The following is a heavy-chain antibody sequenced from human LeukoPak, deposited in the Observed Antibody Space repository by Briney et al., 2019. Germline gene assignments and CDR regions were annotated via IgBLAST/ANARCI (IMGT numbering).Heavy chain of an antibody. CDR2: INHSGST. Sequence: SETLSLTCAVCGGSFSGYYWSWIRQPPGKGLEWIGEINHSGSTNYNPSLKCRVTIPVDTSKNQFSLKLSSVTAADTAVYYCARGRGILWFGESTFGYWREGTLVTVSS. CDR1: GGSFSGYY. V-gene: IGHV4-34*01. CDR3: ARGRGILWFGESTFGY. J-gene: IGHJ4*02. D-gene: IGHD3-10*01.